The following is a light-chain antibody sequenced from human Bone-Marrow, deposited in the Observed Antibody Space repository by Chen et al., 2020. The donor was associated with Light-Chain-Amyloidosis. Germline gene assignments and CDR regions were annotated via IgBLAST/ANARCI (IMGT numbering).Light chain of an antibody. J-gene: IGKJ4*01. Sequence: EIVLTQSPGTLSLSPGEGADLSCRGSQTISSNYLTWYQQKFGQAPRLLIYGSSSRATGIPDRFTGSGSGTDFTLTINRLEPEDFAMYYCQQYGTSPLAFGGWTKVEIK. CDR2: GSS. V-gene: IGKV3-20*01. CDR3: QQYGTSPLA. CDR1: QTISSNY.